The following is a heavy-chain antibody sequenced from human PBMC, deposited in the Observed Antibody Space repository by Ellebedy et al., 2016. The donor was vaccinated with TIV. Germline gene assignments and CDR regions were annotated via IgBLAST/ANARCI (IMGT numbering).Heavy chain of an antibody. J-gene: IGHJ4*02. V-gene: IGHV3-23*01. CDR2: ISGSDGDT. CDR3: VRDTLRYTSGWYEN. CDR1: GFTFSANA. D-gene: IGHD6-19*01. Sequence: GGSLRLSXAASGFTFSANAMSWVRQTPGTGLQWVSGISGSDGDTHYADSVRGRFTISRDNTKNTLFLQMNNLRAEDTAIYYCVRDTLRYTSGWYENWGQGTLVAVSS.